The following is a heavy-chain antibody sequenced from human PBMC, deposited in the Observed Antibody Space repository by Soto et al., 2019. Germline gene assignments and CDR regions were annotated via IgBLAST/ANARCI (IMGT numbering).Heavy chain of an antibody. CDR3: GRASYDSSGSVVYGMDV. J-gene: IGHJ6*02. Sequence: SVKVSCMASGGTLTRHATSWVRQAPGVGLEWMGVIIPFFGRTYYARRFECRVVLTADESTSTVYMELSSLTSEDTAMYYCGRASYDSSGSVVYGMDVWGQGTTVTV. CDR2: IIPFFGRT. D-gene: IGHD3-22*01. V-gene: IGHV1-69*13. CDR1: GGTLTRHA.